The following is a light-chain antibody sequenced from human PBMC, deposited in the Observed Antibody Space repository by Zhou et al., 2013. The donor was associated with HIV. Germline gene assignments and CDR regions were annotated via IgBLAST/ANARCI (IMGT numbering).Light chain of an antibody. CDR1: QDISRW. Sequence: DIQMTQSPSSVSASVGDRVTITCRASQDISRWLAWYQQKPGKAPNLLIYTASSLQSGVPSRFSGSGSGTDFSLTISSLQPEDFATYSCQQATSFPLTFGGGTKVE. J-gene: IGKJ4*01. V-gene: IGKV1-12*01. CDR2: TAS. CDR3: QQATSFPLT.